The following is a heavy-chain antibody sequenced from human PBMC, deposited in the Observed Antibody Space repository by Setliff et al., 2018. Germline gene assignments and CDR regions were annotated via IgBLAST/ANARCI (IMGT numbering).Heavy chain of an antibody. CDR2: INPDGSEK. D-gene: IGHD3-16*01. CDR1: GFTYNNDW. V-gene: IGHV3-7*01. Sequence: ETLSLSCTASGFTYNNDWVSWVRQAPGKGLEWLASINPDGSEKYYVDSVKGRFTISRDNAKNSLSLQMNSLRTEDTAVYYCFGAGTCSYWGQGTQVTVSS. CDR3: FGAGTCSY. J-gene: IGHJ4*02.